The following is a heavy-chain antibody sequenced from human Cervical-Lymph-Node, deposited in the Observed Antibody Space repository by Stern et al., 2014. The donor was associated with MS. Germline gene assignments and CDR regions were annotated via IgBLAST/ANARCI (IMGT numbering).Heavy chain of an antibody. D-gene: IGHD2-2*01. Sequence: EVQLVQSGGGLVQPGGSLRLSCAASGFTFSTYAFSWVRQAPGKGLEWVSSISDSRLYTYYADSVKGRFTISRDNSKSMLYLEMQSLRAEDTAVYHCAKDLGRGVVVVPLYGLDVWGQGTTVTVSS. CDR3: AKDLGRGVVVVPLYGLDV. CDR1: GFTFSTYA. CDR2: ISDSRLYT. V-gene: IGHV3-23*04. J-gene: IGHJ6*02.